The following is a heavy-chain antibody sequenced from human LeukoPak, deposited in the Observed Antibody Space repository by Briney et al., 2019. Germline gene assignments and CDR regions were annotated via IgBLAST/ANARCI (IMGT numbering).Heavy chain of an antibody. D-gene: IGHD1-26*01. CDR2: IYYSGST. J-gene: IGHJ4*02. V-gene: IGHV4-61*01. CDR1: GGSVSSGSYY. CDR3: ARVGGSYVHYFDY. Sequence: SETLSLTCTVSGGSVSSGSYYWSWIRQPPGKGLEWIGYIYYSGSTNYNPSLKSRVTISVDTSKNQFSLKLSSVTAADTAVYYCARVGGSYVHYFDYWGQGTLVTVSS.